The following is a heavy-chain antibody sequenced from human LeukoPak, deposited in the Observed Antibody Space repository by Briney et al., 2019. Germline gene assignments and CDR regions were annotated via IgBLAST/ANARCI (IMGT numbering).Heavy chain of an antibody. CDR2: INHSGST. J-gene: IGHJ6*02. V-gene: IGHV4-34*01. D-gene: IGHD1-26*01. CDR3: ASGVGATPGYYYGMDV. CDR1: GGSFSGYY. Sequence: SETLSLTCAVYGGSFSGYYWSWIRQPPGKGLEWIGEINHSGSTNYNPSLKSRVTISVDTSKNQFSLKLSSVTAADTAVYYCASGVGATPGYYYGMDVRGQGTTVTVSS.